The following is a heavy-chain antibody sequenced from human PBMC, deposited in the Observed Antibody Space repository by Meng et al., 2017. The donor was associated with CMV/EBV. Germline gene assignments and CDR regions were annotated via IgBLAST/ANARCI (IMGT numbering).Heavy chain of an antibody. D-gene: IGHD3-16*01. CDR3: ARVTSVAYYFDY. CDR2: INPNSGGT. CDR1: GYTFTGYS. Sequence: CKASGYTFTGYSMHWVRQAPGQGLEWMGWINPNSGGTNYAQKFQGRVTMTRDTSISTAYMELSRLRSDDTAVYYCARVTSVAYYFDYWGQGTLVTVSS. V-gene: IGHV1-2*02. J-gene: IGHJ4*02.